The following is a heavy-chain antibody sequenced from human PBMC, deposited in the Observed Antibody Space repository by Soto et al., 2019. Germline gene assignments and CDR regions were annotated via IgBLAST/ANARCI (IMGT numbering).Heavy chain of an antibody. D-gene: IGHD3-22*01. V-gene: IGHV3-23*01. CDR2: ISGSGGST. Sequence: GSLRLSCAASGLTFSSYAMSWVRQAPGKGLEWVSAISGSGGSTYYADSVKGRFTISRDNSKNTLYLQMNSLRAEDTAVYYCAKEGNYDSSGYYYSSYFDYWGQGTLVTVSS. CDR1: GLTFSSYA. J-gene: IGHJ4*02. CDR3: AKEGNYDSSGYYYSSYFDY.